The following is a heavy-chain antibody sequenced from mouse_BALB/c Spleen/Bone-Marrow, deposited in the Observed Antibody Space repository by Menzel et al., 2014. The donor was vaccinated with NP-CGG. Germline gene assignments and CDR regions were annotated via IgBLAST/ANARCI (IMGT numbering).Heavy chain of an antibody. CDR3: GRHGYDAMDF. CDR1: GFSFTDYF. V-gene: IGHV1-37*01. CDR2: IHPYNGDT. Sequence: VQLKESGPELVKPGASVKLSCRASGFSFTDYFINWVKQSHGKSLEWIGRIHPYNGDTFYNQKFKVKATLTVGKSSNTARMELLSLTSEDSAVYYCGRHGYDAMDFWGQGTSVTVSS. J-gene: IGHJ4*01.